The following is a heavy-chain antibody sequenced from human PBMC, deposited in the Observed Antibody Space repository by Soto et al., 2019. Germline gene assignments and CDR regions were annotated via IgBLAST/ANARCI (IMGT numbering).Heavy chain of an antibody. Sequence: ASVKVSCKASGYTFTGYYMHWVRQAPGQGLEWMGWINPNSGGTNYAQKFQGRVTMTRDTSISTAYMELSRLRSDDTAVYYCARDRRGPRYYSGSGSYFAWFDPWGQGTLVTVPS. CDR3: ARDRRGPRYYSGSGSYFAWFDP. J-gene: IGHJ5*02. CDR2: INPNSGGT. D-gene: IGHD3-10*01. V-gene: IGHV1-2*02. CDR1: GYTFTGYY.